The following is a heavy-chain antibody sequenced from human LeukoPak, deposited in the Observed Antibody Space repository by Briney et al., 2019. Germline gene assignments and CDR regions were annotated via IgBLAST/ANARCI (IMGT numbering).Heavy chain of an antibody. D-gene: IGHD3-16*01. Sequence: SETLSLTCTVSGGSISSSSYYWGWVRQPPGKGLEWIGSIYYSGSTYYNPSLKSRVTISVDTSKNQFSLKLSSVPAADTAVYYCARRGGDYWGQGTLVTVSS. V-gene: IGHV4-39*01. J-gene: IGHJ4*02. CDR3: ARRGGDY. CDR1: GGSISSSSYY. CDR2: IYYSGST.